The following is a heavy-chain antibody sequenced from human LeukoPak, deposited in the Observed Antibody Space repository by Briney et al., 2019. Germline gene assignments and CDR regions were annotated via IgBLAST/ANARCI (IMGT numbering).Heavy chain of an antibody. CDR1: GGSITSYY. CDR2: VDNSGST. CDR3: ARTDGYSGFDF. V-gene: IGHV4-4*07. Sequence: KSSETLSLTCSVSGGSITSYYWSWIRQPAGKGLEWIGRVDNSGSTYYNPSLKSRITMSLDTSKNQFSLKLTSVTAADTAVYYCARTDGYSGFDFWGQGTLVTVSS. D-gene: IGHD5-12*01. J-gene: IGHJ4*02.